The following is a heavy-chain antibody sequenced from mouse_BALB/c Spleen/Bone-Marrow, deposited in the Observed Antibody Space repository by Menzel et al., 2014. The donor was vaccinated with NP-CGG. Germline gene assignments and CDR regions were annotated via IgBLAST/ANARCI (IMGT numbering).Heavy chain of an antibody. CDR2: ILPGSGST. Sequence: QVQLQQSGAELMKPGASMKISCKATGYTLSSYWIEWVKQRPGHGLEWIGEILPGSGSTNYNERFKGKATFTADTSSNTAHMQLSSLTSEDSAVYYCARAYYVNYDAMDYWGQGTSVTVSS. CDR3: ARAYYVNYDAMDY. J-gene: IGHJ4*01. D-gene: IGHD2-10*01. V-gene: IGHV1-9*01. CDR1: GYTLSSYW.